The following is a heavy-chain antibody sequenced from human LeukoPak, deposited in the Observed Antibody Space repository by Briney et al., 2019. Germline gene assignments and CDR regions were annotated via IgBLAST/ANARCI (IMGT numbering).Heavy chain of an antibody. Sequence: GASLKVSSKDPRDTFTIYGISWVRQAPGQRLEWMGWTIAYNGKTNYAQTLQGTVTISTDTTTSTAYMGMRSARSHDTALYYSVASISRYSSSWEFDYWGQGTLVSVSS. D-gene: IGHD6-13*01. V-gene: IGHV1-18*01. CDR3: VASISRYSSSWEFDY. CDR1: RDTFTIYG. CDR2: TIAYNGKT. J-gene: IGHJ4*02.